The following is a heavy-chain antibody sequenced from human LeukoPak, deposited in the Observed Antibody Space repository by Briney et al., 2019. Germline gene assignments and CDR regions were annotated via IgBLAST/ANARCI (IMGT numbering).Heavy chain of an antibody. CDR1: GFTFSSYG. J-gene: IGHJ4*02. Sequence: PGGSLRLSCAASGFTFSSYGMSWVRQAPGKGLEWVSAISGSGGSTYYADSVKGRFTISRDNSKNTLYLQMNSLRAEDTAVYYCAGPRVRGVITYFDYWGQGTLVTVSS. D-gene: IGHD3-10*01. CDR3: AGPRVRGVITYFDY. CDR2: ISGSGGST. V-gene: IGHV3-23*01.